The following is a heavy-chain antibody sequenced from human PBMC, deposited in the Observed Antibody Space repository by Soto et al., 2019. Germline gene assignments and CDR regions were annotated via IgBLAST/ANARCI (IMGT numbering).Heavy chain of an antibody. J-gene: IGHJ6*03. CDR1: GFILSDCA. CDR3: ARDLSWGSNWYYYMDV. CDR2: ISSSSSVI. Sequence: EVQLVESGGGLVQPGGSLRLSCATAGFILSDCAMNWVRQAPGKGLEWVSYISSSSSVIDYADSVKGRFTVSRDNARNSLCLQKNSRRAEDSAVYYCARDLSWGSNWYYYMDVWGKGTTVTVSS. D-gene: IGHD7-27*01. V-gene: IGHV3-48*01.